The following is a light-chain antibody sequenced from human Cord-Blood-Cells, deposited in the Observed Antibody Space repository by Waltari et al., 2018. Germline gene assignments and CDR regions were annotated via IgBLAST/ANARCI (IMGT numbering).Light chain of an antibody. V-gene: IGKV1-39*01. Sequence: DIQMPQSPSSPSASVGDRSPITCRASQSISSYLTWYQQKPGKAPKLLIYAASSLQSGVPSRFSGSGSGTDFTLTISSLQPEDFATYYCQQSYSTPYTFGQGTKLEIK. J-gene: IGKJ2*01. CDR1: QSISSY. CDR3: QQSYSTPYT. CDR2: AAS.